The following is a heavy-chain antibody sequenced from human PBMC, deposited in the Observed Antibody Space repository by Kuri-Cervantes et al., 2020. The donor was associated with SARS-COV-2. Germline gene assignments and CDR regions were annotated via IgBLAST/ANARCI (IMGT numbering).Heavy chain of an antibody. CDR3: ARDSLAEWLGDAFDI. Sequence: SVKVSCKASGGTFSSYAVSWVRQAPGQGLEWMGGIIPIFGTANYAQKFQGRVTITADESTSTAYMELSSLRSEDTAVYYCARDSLAEWLGDAFDIWGQGTMVTVSS. CDR1: GGTFSSYA. CDR2: IIPIFGTA. D-gene: IGHD3-3*01. J-gene: IGHJ3*02. V-gene: IGHV1-69*13.